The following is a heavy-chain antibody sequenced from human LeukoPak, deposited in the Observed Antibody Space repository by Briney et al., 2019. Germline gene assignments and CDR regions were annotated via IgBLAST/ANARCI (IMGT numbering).Heavy chain of an antibody. D-gene: IGHD6-6*01. CDR2: IHNTGST. Sequence: SETLSLTCTVSGGSIGSSYWSWIRQPPGKGLEWIGYIHNTGSTNYNPSLESRVTISVATFKNQFSLKLSSMAAADTAVYYCARTPYSSSFFLDFWGQGTLVTVSS. CDR3: ARTPYSSSFFLDF. CDR1: GGSIGSSY. J-gene: IGHJ4*02. V-gene: IGHV4-4*09.